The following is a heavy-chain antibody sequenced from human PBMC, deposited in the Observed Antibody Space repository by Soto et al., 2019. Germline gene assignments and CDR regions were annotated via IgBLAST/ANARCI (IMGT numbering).Heavy chain of an antibody. CDR2: IESGGST. Sequence: EVQLVETGGGVIQRGGSLRLSCNASGFTVSSSYMSWVRQAPGMGLEWVAVIESGGSTHYADSVKGRFTISRDNSKNMIYLQLHTLRAEDTAVYYGAKDLEPLRLLNYYFYGLDVWGQGTTLTVSS. D-gene: IGHD1-1*01. CDR3: AKDLEPLRLLNYYFYGLDV. CDR1: GFTVSSSY. J-gene: IGHJ6*02. V-gene: IGHV3-53*02.